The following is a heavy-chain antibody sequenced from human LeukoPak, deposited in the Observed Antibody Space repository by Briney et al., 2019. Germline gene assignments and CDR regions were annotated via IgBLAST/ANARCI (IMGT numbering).Heavy chain of an antibody. J-gene: IGHJ4*02. CDR1: GFIFSTCD. Sequence: GGSLRLSCAASGFIFSTCDMNWVRQAPGKGLEWISYISISSRTIYYADSGKGRFTISRYNAKNSLYLQMNSLRAEDTAVYYCSRDLGGQGLLTLPPYYFDYWRQGPLLSLSS. D-gene: IGHD3/OR15-3a*01. CDR3: SRDLGGQGLLTLPPYYFDY. V-gene: IGHV3-48*01. CDR2: ISISSRTI.